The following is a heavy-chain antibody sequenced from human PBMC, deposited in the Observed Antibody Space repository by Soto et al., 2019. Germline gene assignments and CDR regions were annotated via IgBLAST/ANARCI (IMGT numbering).Heavy chain of an antibody. V-gene: IGHV4-39*01. CDR3: ARHEQQLVFDY. Sequence: QLQLQESGPGLVKPSETLSLTCTVSGGSISSSSYYWGWIRQPPGKGLEWIGSIYYSGSTYYNPSLKSRVTISVDTSKNQFSLKLSSVTAADTAVYYCARHEQQLVFDYWGQGTLVTVSS. CDR2: IYYSGST. J-gene: IGHJ4*02. CDR1: GGSISSSSYY. D-gene: IGHD6-13*01.